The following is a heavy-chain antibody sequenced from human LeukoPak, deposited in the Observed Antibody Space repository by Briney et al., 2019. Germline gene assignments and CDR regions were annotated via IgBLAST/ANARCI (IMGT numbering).Heavy chain of an antibody. CDR3: ARFNDYGDRGWFDP. CDR1: GGSISSYY. D-gene: IGHD4-17*01. J-gene: IGHJ5*02. Sequence: PSETLSLTCSVSGGSISSYYWSWIRQPPGKGLEWIGYIYYSGSTNYNPSLKSRVAISVDTSKNQFSLKLSSVTAADTAVYYCARFNDYGDRGWFDPWGQGTLVTVSS. CDR2: IYYSGST. V-gene: IGHV4-59*01.